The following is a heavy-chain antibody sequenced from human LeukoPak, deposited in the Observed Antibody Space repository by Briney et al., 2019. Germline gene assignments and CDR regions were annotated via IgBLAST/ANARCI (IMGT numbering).Heavy chain of an antibody. CDR2: IKRDESEI. CDR3: AGGWGPMVVSY. D-gene: IGHD2-8*02. CDR1: GFTFTNYW. J-gene: IGHJ4*02. Sequence: PGGSLRLSCAASGFTFTNYWMSWVRQSPGKGLEWVAKIKRDESEIYYVDSVKGRFTISRDNAKNSLYLQMNSLRAEDTAVYYRAGGWGPMVVSYWGQGTLVTVSS. V-gene: IGHV3-7*01.